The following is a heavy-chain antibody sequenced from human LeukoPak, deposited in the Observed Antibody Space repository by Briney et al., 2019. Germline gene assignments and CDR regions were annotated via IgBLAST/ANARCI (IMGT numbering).Heavy chain of an antibody. CDR2: INHSGST. CDR1: GGSFSGYY. Sequence: SETLSLTCAVYGGSFSGYYWSWIRQPPGKGLEWIGEINHSGSTNYNPSLKSRVTISVDTSKNQFSLKLSSVTAADTAVYYCASTSSGYSGYDSYYFDYWGQGTLVTVSS. J-gene: IGHJ4*02. V-gene: IGHV4-34*01. D-gene: IGHD5-12*01. CDR3: ASTSSGYSGYDSYYFDY.